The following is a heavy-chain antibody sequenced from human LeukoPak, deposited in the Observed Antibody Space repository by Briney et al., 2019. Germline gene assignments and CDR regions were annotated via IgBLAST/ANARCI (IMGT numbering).Heavy chain of an antibody. CDR2: IIPIFGTA. Sequence: ASVKVSCKASGGTFSSYAISWVRQAPGQGLEWMGGIIPIFGTANCAQKFQGRVTITADESTSTAYMELSSLRSEDTAVYYCARVLVPAAIRNNWFDPWGQGTLVTVSS. CDR3: ARVLVPAAIRNNWFDP. D-gene: IGHD2-2*02. CDR1: GGTFSSYA. J-gene: IGHJ5*02. V-gene: IGHV1-69*01.